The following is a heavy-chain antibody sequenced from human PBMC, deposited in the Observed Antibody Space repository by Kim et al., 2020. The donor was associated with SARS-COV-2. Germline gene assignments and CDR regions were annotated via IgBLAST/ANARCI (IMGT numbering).Heavy chain of an antibody. V-gene: IGHV3-23*01. CDR1: GFTFSSYA. D-gene: IGHD3-16*01. CDR2: ISGSGGST. J-gene: IGHJ2*01. CDR3: AKDPPQGGERRYWYFDL. Sequence: GGSLRLSCAASGFTFSSYAMSWVRQAPGKGLEWVSAISGSGGSTYYADSGKGRFTISRDNSKNTLYLQMNSLRAEDTAVYYCAKDPPQGGERRYWYFDLWGRGTLVTVSS.